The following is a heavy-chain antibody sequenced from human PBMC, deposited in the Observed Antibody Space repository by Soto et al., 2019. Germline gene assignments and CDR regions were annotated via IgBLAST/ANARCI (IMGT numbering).Heavy chain of an antibody. CDR1: GFTFINYG. CDR3: AKRIALSNYYFDY. CDR2: INSAGRT. J-gene: IGHJ4*02. Sequence: GGSLRLSCAASGFTFINYGMIWVRQAPGKGLEWVSLINSAGRTYYADSVKGRFTISRDNSKNTLYLQMNTLRAEDTAVYYCAKRIALSNYYFDYWGQGTLVTVSS. V-gene: IGHV3-23*01. D-gene: IGHD3-16*02.